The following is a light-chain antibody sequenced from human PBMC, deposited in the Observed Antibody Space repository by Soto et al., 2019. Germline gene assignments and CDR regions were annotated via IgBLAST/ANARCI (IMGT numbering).Light chain of an antibody. CDR3: AAWDASLNAWV. CDR1: SSNIGSNS. Sequence: QSVLTQPPSESGTPGQRVTISCSGSSSNIGSNSVSWFQQLPGTAPKLLISNNNQRPSGVPDRFSGYKSGTSASLAISGLQSEDEADYFCAAWDASLNAWVFGGGTKVTVL. J-gene: IGLJ3*02. V-gene: IGLV1-44*01. CDR2: NNN.